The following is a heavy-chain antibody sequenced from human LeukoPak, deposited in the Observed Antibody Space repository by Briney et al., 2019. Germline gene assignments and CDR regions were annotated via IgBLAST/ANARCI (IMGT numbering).Heavy chain of an antibody. CDR3: TRSIAVAGTDDY. Sequence: GRSLRLSCTASGFTFGDYAMSWFRQAPGKGLEWVGFIRSKAYGGTTEYAASVKGRFTISRDDSKSIAYPQMNSLKTEDTAVYYCTRSIAVAGTDDYWGQGTLVTVSS. CDR2: IRSKAYGGTT. D-gene: IGHD6-19*01. V-gene: IGHV3-49*03. J-gene: IGHJ4*02. CDR1: GFTFGDYA.